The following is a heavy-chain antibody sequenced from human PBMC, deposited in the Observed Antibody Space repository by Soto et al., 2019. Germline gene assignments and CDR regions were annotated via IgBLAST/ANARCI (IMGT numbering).Heavy chain of an antibody. CDR1: GDTFGSYS. V-gene: IGHV1-69*01. D-gene: IGHD6-13*01. CDR3: ARDPRSFAYVAFEY. CDR2: GIPTFGHA. J-gene: IGHJ4*02. Sequence: QVHLVQSGAEVRKPGSSVKVSCEASGDTFGSYSFSWVRQAPGQGLEWMGGGIPTFGHATYSQSFQCRLTITADESPSTAHMELRSLTSDDTAVYFCARDPRSFAYVAFEYWGQGTLVIVSS.